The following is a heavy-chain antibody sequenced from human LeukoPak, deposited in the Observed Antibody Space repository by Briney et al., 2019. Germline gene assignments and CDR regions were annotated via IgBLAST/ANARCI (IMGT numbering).Heavy chain of an antibody. CDR1: GGSFSGYY. J-gene: IGHJ6*04. V-gene: IGHV4-34*01. D-gene: IGHD6-19*01. Sequence: SETLSLTCAVYGGSFSGYYWSWIRQPPGKGLEWIGEINHSGSTNYNPSLKSRATISVDTSKNQFSLKLSSVTAADTAVYYCARGGGSGWYHYYYGMDVWGKGTTVTVSS. CDR2: INHSGST. CDR3: ARGGGSGWYHYYYGMDV.